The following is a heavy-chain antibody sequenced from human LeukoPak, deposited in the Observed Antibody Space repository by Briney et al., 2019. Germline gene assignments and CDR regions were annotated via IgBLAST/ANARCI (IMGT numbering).Heavy chain of an antibody. D-gene: IGHD1-26*01. CDR2: IYYSGST. CDR1: GGSISSYF. CDR3: ARSSGGVRYFQH. Sequence: SETLSLTCTVSGGSISSYFWSWIRQPPGKGLEWIGYIYYSGSTNYNPSLKSRVTISVDTSKNQFSLKLSSVTAADTAVYYCARSSGGVRYFQHWGQGTLVTVSS. J-gene: IGHJ1*01. V-gene: IGHV4-59*08.